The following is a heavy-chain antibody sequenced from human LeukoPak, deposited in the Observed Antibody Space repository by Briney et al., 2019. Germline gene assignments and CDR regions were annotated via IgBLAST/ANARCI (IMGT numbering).Heavy chain of an antibody. CDR1: GYTFTSYY. CDR3: ARPRVEYSSSSWFDP. V-gene: IGHV1-46*01. CDR2: INPSGGST. D-gene: IGHD6-6*01. Sequence: ASVKVSCKASGYTFTSYYMQWVRQAPGQGLEWMGIINPSGGSTSYAQKFQGRVTMTRDTSTSTVYMELSSLRSEDTAVYYCARPRVEYSSSSWFDPWGQGTLVTVSS. J-gene: IGHJ5*02.